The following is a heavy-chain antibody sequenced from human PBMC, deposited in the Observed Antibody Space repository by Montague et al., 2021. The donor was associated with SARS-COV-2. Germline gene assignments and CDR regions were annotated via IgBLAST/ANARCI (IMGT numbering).Heavy chain of an antibody. CDR1: GFTVSSNY. V-gene: IGHV3-53*01. Sequence: SLRLSCAASGFTVSSNYMSWVRQAPGKGLERVSVIYSGGSTYYAGSVKGRFTISRDNSKNTLYLQMNSLRAEDTAVYYCARDAGGNFPTSFDYWGQGTLVTVSS. J-gene: IGHJ4*02. CDR3: ARDAGGNFPTSFDY. D-gene: IGHD4-23*01. CDR2: IYSGGST.